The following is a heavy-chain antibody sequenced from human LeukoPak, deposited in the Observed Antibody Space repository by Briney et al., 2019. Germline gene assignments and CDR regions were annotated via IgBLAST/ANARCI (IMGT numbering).Heavy chain of an antibody. Sequence: SETLSLTCTVSGGSISSYYWSWIRQPPGRGLEYIGDIYYNGNTNYNPSLKSRVSMSVDTSKKQFSLNLRFVSAADTAIYYCARAKDYGDAFDVWGQGTMVTVSS. D-gene: IGHD4-17*01. CDR1: GGSISSYY. CDR2: IYYNGNT. V-gene: IGHV4-59*01. CDR3: ARAKDYGDAFDV. J-gene: IGHJ3*01.